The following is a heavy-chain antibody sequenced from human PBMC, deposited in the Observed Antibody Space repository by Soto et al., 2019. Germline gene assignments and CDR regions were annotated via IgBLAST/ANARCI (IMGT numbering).Heavy chain of an antibody. CDR2: IITNLGEA. V-gene: IGHV1-69*08. CDR3: ARGGTREHAVDI. D-gene: IGHD1-26*01. CDR1: GGSLSTYT. Sequence: QVQLVQSGAEVKKPGSSVTVSCKASGGSLSTYTFSWVRQAPEQGLEWLGRIITNLGEAYSAQRFQGRVTITADKSTPTAYMELSSLRSEDTAVYFCARGGTREHAVDIWGQGTMVAVSS. J-gene: IGHJ3*02.